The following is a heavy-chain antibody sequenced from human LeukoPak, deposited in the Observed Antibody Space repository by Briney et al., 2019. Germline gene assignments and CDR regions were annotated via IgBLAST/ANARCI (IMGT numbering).Heavy chain of an antibody. V-gene: IGHV3-21*01. CDR3: ARESSPEDAFDI. Sequence: GGSLRLSCAASGFTFSSYSMNWVRQAPGKGLEWVSSISSSSSSYIYYADSVKGRFTISRDNAKNSLYLQMNSLRAEDAAVYYCARESSPEDAFDIWGQGTMVTVSS. J-gene: IGHJ3*02. CDR1: GFTFSSYS. CDR2: ISSSSSSYI.